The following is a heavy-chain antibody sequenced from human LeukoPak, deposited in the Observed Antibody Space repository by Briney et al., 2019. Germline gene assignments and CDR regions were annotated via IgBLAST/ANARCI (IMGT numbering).Heavy chain of an antibody. V-gene: IGHV1-18*01. Sequence: ASVKVSCKASGYTFTSYGISWVRQAPGQGLEWMGWISAYNGNTNYAQKLQGRVTMTTDTSTSTAYMELRSLRSDDTAVYYCARGAGLRFLEWLSVDYWGQGTLVTVSP. CDR1: GYTFTSYG. J-gene: IGHJ4*02. D-gene: IGHD3-3*01. CDR3: ARGAGLRFLEWLSVDY. CDR2: ISAYNGNT.